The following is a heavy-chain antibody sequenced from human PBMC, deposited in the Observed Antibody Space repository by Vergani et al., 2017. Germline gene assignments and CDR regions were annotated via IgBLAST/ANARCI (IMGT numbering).Heavy chain of an antibody. CDR2: ISGSGGST. CDR3: AKLSGSYEFDY. D-gene: IGHD1-26*01. CDR1: GFTVSSNY. Sequence: EVQLVESGGGLVQPGGSLRLSCAASGFTVSSNYMSWVRQAPGKGLEWVSVISGSGGSTYYADSVKGRFTISRDNSKNTLYLQMNSLRAEDTAVYYCAKLSGSYEFDYWGQGTLVTVSS. V-gene: IGHV3-23*04. J-gene: IGHJ4*02.